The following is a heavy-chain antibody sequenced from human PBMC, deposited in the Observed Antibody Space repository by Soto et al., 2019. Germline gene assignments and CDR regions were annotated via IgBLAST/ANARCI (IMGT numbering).Heavy chain of an antibody. CDR2: ISYSGST. D-gene: IGHD6-19*01. Sequence: PSETLSLTCTVSSDSISSYYWSWIRQPPGKRLEWIGYISYSGSTDYNPSLKSRVTISGDTSKNQFSLKVSSVTAADTAVYYCARGTSSQFLFDYWGQGTLVT. J-gene: IGHJ4*02. V-gene: IGHV4-59*01. CDR1: SDSISSYY. CDR3: ARGTSSQFLFDY.